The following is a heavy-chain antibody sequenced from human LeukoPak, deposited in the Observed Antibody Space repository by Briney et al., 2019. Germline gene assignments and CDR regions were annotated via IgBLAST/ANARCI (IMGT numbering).Heavy chain of an antibody. Sequence: SETLSLTCTVSGGSFSSGSSYWSWLRQPPGQGLEWIGYIYHSGTTNYNPSLKSRVTISADTSKNQFSLKLSSVTAADTAVYYCARSPLGYFDDWGQGTLVTVSS. J-gene: IGHJ4*02. D-gene: IGHD7-27*01. CDR2: IYHSGTT. V-gene: IGHV4-61*01. CDR3: ARSPLGYFDD. CDR1: GGSFSSGSSY.